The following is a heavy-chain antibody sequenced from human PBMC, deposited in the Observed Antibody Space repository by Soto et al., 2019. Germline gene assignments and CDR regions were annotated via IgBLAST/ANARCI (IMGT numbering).Heavy chain of an antibody. J-gene: IGHJ4*02. D-gene: IGHD2-21*02. Sequence: QITLKESGPPLVKPTQTLTLTCTFSGFSLSTSGVGVGWIRQPPGKALEWLALIYWDDDKRYRPSLKSRLTTTQATSKNQVVLTMTNMDPVDTATYYCTHRLPGDNFDYWGQGTLVTVSS. V-gene: IGHV2-5*02. CDR3: THRLPGDNFDY. CDR1: GFSLSTSGVG. CDR2: IYWDDDK.